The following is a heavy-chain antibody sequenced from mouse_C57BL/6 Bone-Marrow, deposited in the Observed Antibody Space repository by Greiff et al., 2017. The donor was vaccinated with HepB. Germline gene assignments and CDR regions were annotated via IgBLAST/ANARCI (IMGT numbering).Heavy chain of an antibody. J-gene: IGHJ4*01. CDR2: ISSGGDYI. D-gene: IGHD2-5*01. Sequence: EVKLQESGEGLVKPGGSLKLSCAASGFTFSSYAMSWVRQTPEKRLEWVAYISSGGDYIYYADTVKGRFTISRDNARNTLYLQMSSLKSEDTAMYYCTSLAYYSTLMDYWGQGTSVTVSS. CDR1: GFTFSSYA. V-gene: IGHV5-9-1*02. CDR3: TSLAYYSTLMDY.